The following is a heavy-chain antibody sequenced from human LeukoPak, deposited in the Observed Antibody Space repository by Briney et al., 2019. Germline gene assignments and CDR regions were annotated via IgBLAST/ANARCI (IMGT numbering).Heavy chain of an antibody. CDR3: ARPSSSIAAAGGWFDP. CDR2: IYYSGST. CDR1: GGSISSSSYY. V-gene: IGHV4-39*01. D-gene: IGHD6-13*01. J-gene: IGHJ5*02. Sequence: SETLSLTCTVSGGSISSSSYYWGWIRQPPGKGLEWIGSIYYSGSTYYNPSLKSRVTISVDTSKNQFSLKLSSVTAADTAVYYRARPSSSIAAAGGWFDPWGQGTLVTVSS.